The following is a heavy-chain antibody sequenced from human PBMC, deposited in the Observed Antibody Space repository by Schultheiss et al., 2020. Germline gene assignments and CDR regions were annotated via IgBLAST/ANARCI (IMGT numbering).Heavy chain of an antibody. CDR2: IYYSGST. CDR1: GGSISSSSYY. Sequence: SETLSLTCTVSGGSISSSSYYWGWIRQPPGKGLEWIGSIYYSGSTYYNPSLKSRVTISVDTSKNQFSLKLSSVTAADTAVYYCARDTIVGARGFDYWGQGTLVTVSS. CDR3: ARDTIVGARGFDY. D-gene: IGHD1-26*01. V-gene: IGHV4-39*07. J-gene: IGHJ4*02.